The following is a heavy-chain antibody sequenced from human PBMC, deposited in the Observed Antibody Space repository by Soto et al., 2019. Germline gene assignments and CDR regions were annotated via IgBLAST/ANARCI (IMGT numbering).Heavy chain of an antibody. Sequence: QLQLQESGPGLVKPSETLSLTCTVSGGSISSSSYYWGWIRQPPGKGLEWIGSIYRSGSTYYNPALKCRVNISVDTSKKQFSLKPSPVTAADTAVYYCAGHEDTAMSPFDYWGQGTLVTVSS. CDR3: AGHEDTAMSPFDY. CDR2: IYRSGST. CDR1: GGSISSSSYY. D-gene: IGHD5-18*01. V-gene: IGHV4-39*01. J-gene: IGHJ4*02.